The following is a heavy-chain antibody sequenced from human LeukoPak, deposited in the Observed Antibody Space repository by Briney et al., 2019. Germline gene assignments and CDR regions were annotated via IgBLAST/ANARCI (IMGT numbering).Heavy chain of an antibody. CDR3: ARWGRGVVVPAAIRY. J-gene: IGHJ4*02. D-gene: IGHD2-2*01. V-gene: IGHV1-18*01. Sequence: ASVKVSCKASGYTFTSYGISWVRQAPGQGLEWMGWISAYNDNTNYAQKLQGRVTMTTDTSTSTAYMELRSLRSDDTAVYYCARWGRGVVVPAAIRYWGQGTLVTVSS. CDR2: ISAYNDNT. CDR1: GYTFTSYG.